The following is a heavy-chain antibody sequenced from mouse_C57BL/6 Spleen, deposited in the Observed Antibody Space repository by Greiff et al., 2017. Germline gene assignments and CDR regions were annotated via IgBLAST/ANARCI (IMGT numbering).Heavy chain of an antibody. CDR2: IHPNSGST. CDR3: ARRDLDYGSSGTDWYFDV. CDR1: GYTFTSYW. J-gene: IGHJ1*03. D-gene: IGHD1-1*01. V-gene: IGHV1-64*01. Sequence: QVQLQQPGAELVKPGASVKLSCKASGYTFTSYWMHWVKQRPGQGLEWIGMIHPNSGSTNYNEKFKSKATLTVDKSSSTAYMQLSSLTSADSAVYYCARRDLDYGSSGTDWYFDVWGTGTTVTVSS.